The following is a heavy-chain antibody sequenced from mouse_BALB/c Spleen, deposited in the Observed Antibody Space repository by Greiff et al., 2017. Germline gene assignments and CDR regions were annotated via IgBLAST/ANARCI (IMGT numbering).Heavy chain of an antibody. CDR1: GYTFTSYY. V-gene: IGHV1S56*01. CDR3: ARHWDYAMDY. J-gene: IGHJ4*01. D-gene: IGHD4-1*01. CDR2: IYPGNVNT. Sequence: QVQLQQSGPELVKPGASVRISCKASGYTFTSYYIHWVKQRPGQGLEWIGWIYPGNVNTKYNEKFKGKATLTADKSSSTAYMQLSSLTSEDSAVYFCARHWDYAMDYWGQGTSVTVSS.